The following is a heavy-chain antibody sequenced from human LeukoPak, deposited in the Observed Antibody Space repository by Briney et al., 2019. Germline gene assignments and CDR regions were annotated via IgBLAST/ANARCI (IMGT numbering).Heavy chain of an antibody. D-gene: IGHD1-20*01. CDR2: INPSAGST. CDR3: ARDEGIPGTTWGANFHY. CDR1: GYTFTRYY. J-gene: IGHJ4*02. Sequence: ASVKVSCKASGYTFTRYYMHWVRQAPGQGLEWMGIINPSAGSTVYAQKFQGRVTMTRDMSTSTVYIELSSLRYEDTALYYCARDEGIPGTTWGANFHYWGQGTLVTVSS. V-gene: IGHV1-46*01.